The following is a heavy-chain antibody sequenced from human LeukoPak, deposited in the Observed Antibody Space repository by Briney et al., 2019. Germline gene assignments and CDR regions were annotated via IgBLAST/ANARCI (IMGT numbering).Heavy chain of an antibody. Sequence: QPGRSLRLSCAASGFTVSSNYMSWVRQAPGKGLEWVSVIYSGGSTYCADSVKGRFTISRDNSKNTLYLQMNSLRAEDTAVYYCARGQPAYSSGWYSGYFDYWGQGTLVTVSS. CDR1: GFTVSSNY. V-gene: IGHV3-53*01. D-gene: IGHD6-19*01. J-gene: IGHJ4*02. CDR2: IYSGGST. CDR3: ARGQPAYSSGWYSGYFDY.